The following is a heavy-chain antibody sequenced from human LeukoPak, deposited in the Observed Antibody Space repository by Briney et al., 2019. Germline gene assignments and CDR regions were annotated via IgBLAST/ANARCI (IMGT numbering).Heavy chain of an antibody. D-gene: IGHD1-7*01. Sequence: SETLSLTCTVSGGSISLYYWSWIRQPPGKGLEWIGNIYYSGSTNYNPSLKSRVTISIDTSTNQFSLKLSSVTAADTAVYYCAREEWELQFDYWGQGALVTVSS. CDR3: AREEWELQFDY. V-gene: IGHV4-59*12. CDR2: IYYSGST. CDR1: GGSISLYY. J-gene: IGHJ4*02.